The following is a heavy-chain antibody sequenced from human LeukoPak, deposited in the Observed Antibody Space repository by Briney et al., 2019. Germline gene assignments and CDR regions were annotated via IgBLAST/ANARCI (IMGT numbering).Heavy chain of an antibody. CDR1: GFTFSNYG. CDR3: AKGGIAAPFDY. D-gene: IGHD6-13*01. Sequence: GGSLRLSCAASGFTFSNYGMSWVRQAPGKGLEWVSSISDDTFTTLYAASVKGRFVISRDNSKNTLYLQMNSLRAEDTAVYYCAKGGIAAPFDYWGQGTLVTVSS. V-gene: IGHV3-23*01. CDR2: ISDDTFTT. J-gene: IGHJ4*02.